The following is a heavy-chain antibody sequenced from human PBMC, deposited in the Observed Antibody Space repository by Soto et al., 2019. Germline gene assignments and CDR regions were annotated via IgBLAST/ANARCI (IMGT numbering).Heavy chain of an antibody. D-gene: IGHD4-17*01. CDR3: ARETNYFDY. Sequence: QVQLVQSGAEVKKPGASVKVSCKASGYTFTSYGISWVRQAPGQGLEWMGWISAYNGNTKYAQKLQGRVTMTTDTSTRTDYMELRSMRSDDTAFYYCARETNYFDYWGQGTLVTVSS. V-gene: IGHV1-18*01. CDR2: ISAYNGNT. CDR1: GYTFTSYG. J-gene: IGHJ4*02.